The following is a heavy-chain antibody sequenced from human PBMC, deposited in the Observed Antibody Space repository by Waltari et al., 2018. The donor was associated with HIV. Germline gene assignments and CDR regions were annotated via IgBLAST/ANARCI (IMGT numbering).Heavy chain of an antibody. V-gene: IGHV3-21*01. CDR3: ARDDGLPGINFDY. J-gene: IGHJ4*02. CDR2: ISSSSSYI. CDR1: GFTFSSYS. D-gene: IGHD6-13*01. Sequence: EVQLVESGGGLVKPGGSLRLSCAASGFTFSSYSMNWVRQAPGKGLEWVSSISSSSSYIYYADSVKGRFTISRDNAKNSLYLQMNSLRAEDTAVYYCARDDGLPGINFDYWGQGTLVTVSS.